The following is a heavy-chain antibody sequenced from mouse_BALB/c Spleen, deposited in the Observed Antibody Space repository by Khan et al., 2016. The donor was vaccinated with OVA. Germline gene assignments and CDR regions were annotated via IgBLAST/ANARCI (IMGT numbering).Heavy chain of an antibody. CDR2: INTYTGEP. Sequence: LVESGPELKKPGETVQISCKASGFTFTNYGMNWVKQAPGKDLKWMGWINTYTGEPTFADDFKGRFAFSLETSASTAYLQINSLKNEDTATYFCARVGYNGTMDCWGQRTSVTVSS. D-gene: IGHD2-14*01. V-gene: IGHV9-3-1*01. J-gene: IGHJ4*01. CDR3: ARVGYNGTMDC. CDR1: GFTFTNYG.